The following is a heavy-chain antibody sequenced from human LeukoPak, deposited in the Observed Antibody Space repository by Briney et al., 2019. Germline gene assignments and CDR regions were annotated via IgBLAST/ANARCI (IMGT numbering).Heavy chain of an antibody. CDR3: ARDIPYYYDSSGYTPFDY. CDR1: GFTFSTYA. D-gene: IGHD3-22*01. CDR2: ISYDGSNK. J-gene: IGHJ4*02. Sequence: PGESLRLSCAASGFTFSTYAMHWVRQAPGKGLEWVAVISYDGSNKYYADSVKGRFTISRDNSKNTLYLQMNSLRAEDTAVYYCARDIPYYYDSSGYTPFDYWGQGTLVTVSS. V-gene: IGHV3-30*04.